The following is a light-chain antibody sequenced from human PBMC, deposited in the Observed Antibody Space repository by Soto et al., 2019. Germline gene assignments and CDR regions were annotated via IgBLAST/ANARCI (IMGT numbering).Light chain of an antibody. J-gene: IGLJ1*01. CDR2: DVS. V-gene: IGLV2-14*01. CDR1: SSDVGGYNY. CDR3: SSYTSSSTLQV. Sequence: QSVLNQPASVSGSPGQSITISCTGTSSDVGGYNYVSWYQQHPGKAPKLMIYDVSNRPSGVSNRFSGSKSGNTASLTISGLQAEDEADYYCSSYTSSSTLQVFGTGTKVTVL.